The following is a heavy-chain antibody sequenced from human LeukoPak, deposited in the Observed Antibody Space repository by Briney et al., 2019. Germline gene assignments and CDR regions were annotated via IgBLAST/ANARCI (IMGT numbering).Heavy chain of an antibody. CDR1: GGSISSYY. V-gene: IGHV4-39*01. Sequence: PSETLSLTCTVSGGSISSYYWSWIRQPPGKGLEWIGSIYYSGSTYYNPSLKSRVTISVDTSKNQFSLKLSSVTAADTAVYYCARHGALAAAGEFDPWGQGTLVTVSS. J-gene: IGHJ5*02. CDR3: ARHGALAAAGEFDP. CDR2: IYYSGST. D-gene: IGHD6-13*01.